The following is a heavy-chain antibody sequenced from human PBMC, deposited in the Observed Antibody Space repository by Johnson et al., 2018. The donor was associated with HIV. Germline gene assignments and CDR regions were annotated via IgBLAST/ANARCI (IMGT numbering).Heavy chain of an antibody. CDR3: AREGAGHGGSDAFDI. D-gene: IGHD6-19*01. CDR2: ISYDGSNK. J-gene: IGHJ3*02. Sequence: QVQLVESGGGLVQPGGSLRLSCAASGFTFSDYYMSWIRQAPGKGLEWVAVISYDGSNKYYADSVKGRFTISKDNCKNTLYLQMNSLRAGGTAVYYCAREGAGHGGSDAFDIWGQGTMVTVSS. V-gene: IGHV3-30*05. CDR1: GFTFSDYY.